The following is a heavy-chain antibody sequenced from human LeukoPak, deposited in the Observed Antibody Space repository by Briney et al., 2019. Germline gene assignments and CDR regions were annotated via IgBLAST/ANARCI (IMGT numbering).Heavy chain of an antibody. J-gene: IGHJ6*04. CDR1: GGSISSYY. CDR2: IYYSGST. D-gene: IGHD5-24*01. Sequence: SETLSLTCTVSGGSISSYYWSWIRQPPGKGLEWIGYIYYSGSTNYNPSLKSRVTISVDTSKNQFSLKLSSVTAADTAVYYCARNRWLHQDVWGKGTTVTVSS. V-gene: IGHV4-59*12. CDR3: ARNRWLHQDV.